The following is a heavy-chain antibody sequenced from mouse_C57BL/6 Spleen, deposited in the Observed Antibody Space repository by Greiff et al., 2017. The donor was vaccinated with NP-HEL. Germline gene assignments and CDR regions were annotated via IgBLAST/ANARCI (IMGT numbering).Heavy chain of an antibody. D-gene: IGHD3-2*02. CDR3: ARAAQATWSHAMDY. CDR2: IYPSDSET. V-gene: IGHV1-61*01. Sequence: QVQLQQPGAELVRPGSSVKLSCKASGYTFTSYWMDWVKQRPGQGLEWIGNIYPSDSETHYNQKFKDKATLTVDKSSSTAYMQLSSLTSEDSAVYYCARAAQATWSHAMDYWGQGTSVTVSS. CDR1: GYTFTSYW. J-gene: IGHJ4*01.